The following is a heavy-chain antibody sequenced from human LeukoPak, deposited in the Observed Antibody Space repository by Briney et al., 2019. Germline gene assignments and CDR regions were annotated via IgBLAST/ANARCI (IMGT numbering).Heavy chain of an antibody. CDR2: IYYSGST. Sequence: SETLSLTCIVSGGSINSSYYWGWIRQPPGKGLEWIGTIYYSGSTYYSPSLKSRVTISVDTSKNQFSLKLSSVTAADTAVYYCARLKGAAAGTSWGQGTLVTVSS. D-gene: IGHD6-13*01. J-gene: IGHJ4*02. V-gene: IGHV4-39*01. CDR1: GGSINSSYY. CDR3: ARLKGAAAGTS.